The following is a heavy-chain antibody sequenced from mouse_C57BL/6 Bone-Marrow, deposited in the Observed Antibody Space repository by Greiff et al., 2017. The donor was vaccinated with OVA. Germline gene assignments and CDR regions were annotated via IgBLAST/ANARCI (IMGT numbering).Heavy chain of an antibody. CDR3: ARNSFYYGSSYWYFDV. V-gene: IGHV2-9-1*01. J-gene: IGHJ1*03. CDR2: IWTGGGT. Sequence: VQRVESGPGLVAPSQSLSITCTVSGFSLTSYAISWVRQPPGKGLEWLGVIWTGGGTNYNSALKSRLSISKDNSKSQVFLKMNSLQTDDTARYYCARNSFYYGSSYWYFDVWGTGTTVTVSS. CDR1: GFSLTSYA. D-gene: IGHD1-1*01.